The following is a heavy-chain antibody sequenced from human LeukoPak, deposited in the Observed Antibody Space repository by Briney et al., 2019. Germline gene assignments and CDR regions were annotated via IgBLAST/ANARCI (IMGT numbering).Heavy chain of an antibody. J-gene: IGHJ5*02. Sequence: PSETLSLTCTVSGGSISSSSYYWGWIRQPPGKGLEWIGSIYYSGSTYYNPSLKSRVTISVDTSKNQFSLKLSSVTAADTAVYYCARGGGPFIAVAGTNWFDPWGQGTLVTVSS. CDR1: GGSISSSSYY. CDR3: ARGGGPFIAVAGTNWFDP. CDR2: IYYSGST. D-gene: IGHD6-19*01. V-gene: IGHV4-39*07.